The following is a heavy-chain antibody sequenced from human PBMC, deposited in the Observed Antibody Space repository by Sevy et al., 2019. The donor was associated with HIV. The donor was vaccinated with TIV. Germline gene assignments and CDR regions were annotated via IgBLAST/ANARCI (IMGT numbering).Heavy chain of an antibody. CDR1: GFTFSSYW. J-gene: IGHJ4*02. Sequence: GGSLRLSCAASGFTFSSYWMSWVRQAPGKGLEWVANIKEDGSEKYYVDSVKGRFTISRDNSKNSFYLQMDNLRVEDTALYYCAREGCSRPHDYWGQGTRVTVSS. CDR3: AREGCSRPHDY. V-gene: IGHV3-7*03. D-gene: IGHD2-8*01. CDR2: IKEDGSEK.